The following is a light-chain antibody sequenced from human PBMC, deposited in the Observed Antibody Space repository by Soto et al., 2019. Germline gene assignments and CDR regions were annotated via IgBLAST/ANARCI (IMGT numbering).Light chain of an antibody. CDR3: SSYTSSSTSSSTLYV. CDR2: DVS. CDR1: NNEVGDYYY. J-gene: IGLJ1*01. Sequence: SALTQPAPVSWSPGTSITLSLPGNNNEVGDYYYVSWYQQHPGKAPKLMIYDVSNRPSGVSNRFSGSKSGNTASLTISGLQAEDEADYYCSSYTSSSTSSSTLYVFGTGTKVTVL. V-gene: IGLV2-14*01.